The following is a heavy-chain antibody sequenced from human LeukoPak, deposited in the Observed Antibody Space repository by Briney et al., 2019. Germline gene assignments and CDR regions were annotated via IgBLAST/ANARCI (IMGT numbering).Heavy chain of an antibody. CDR1: GGSFSGYY. J-gene: IGHJ4*02. Sequence: PSETLSLTCAVYGGSFSGYYWSWIRQPPGKGLEWIGEINHSGSTNYNPSLKSRVTISVDTSKNQFSLKLSSVTAADTAVYYCARAANDYGDTYFDYWGQGTLVTVSS. CDR3: ARAANDYGDTYFDY. CDR2: INHSGST. V-gene: IGHV4-34*01. D-gene: IGHD4-17*01.